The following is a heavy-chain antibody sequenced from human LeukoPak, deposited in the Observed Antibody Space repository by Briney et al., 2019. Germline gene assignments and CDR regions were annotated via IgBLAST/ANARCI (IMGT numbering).Heavy chain of an antibody. Sequence: GGSLRLSCAVSGFSFSSYGMHWVRQAPGKGLEWVAVIWHDESRKHYADCVQGRFTISRDTSKNTLYLQMNSLRPEDTAVYFCAKEYTLSTPLGELDYWGQGALVTVSS. CDR3: AKEYTLSTPLGELDY. J-gene: IGHJ4*02. CDR2: IWHDESRK. V-gene: IGHV3-33*06. CDR1: GFSFSSYG. D-gene: IGHD5-18*01.